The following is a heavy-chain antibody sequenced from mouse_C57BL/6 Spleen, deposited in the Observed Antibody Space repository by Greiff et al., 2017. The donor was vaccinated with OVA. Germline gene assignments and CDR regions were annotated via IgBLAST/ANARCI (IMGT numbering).Heavy chain of an antibody. CDR2: IYPGSGST. V-gene: IGHV1-55*01. J-gene: IGHJ4*01. Sequence: VQLQQPGAELVKPGASVKMSCKASGYTFTSYWITWVKQRPGQGLEWIGDIYPGSGSTNYNEKFKSKATLTVDTSSSTAYMQLSSLTSEDSAVYYCAIYYGSSYDAMDYWGQGTSVTVSS. D-gene: IGHD1-1*01. CDR3: AIYYGSSYDAMDY. CDR1: GYTFTSYW.